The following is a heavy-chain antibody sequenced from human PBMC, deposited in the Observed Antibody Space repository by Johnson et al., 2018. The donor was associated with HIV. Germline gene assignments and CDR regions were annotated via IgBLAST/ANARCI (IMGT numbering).Heavy chain of an antibody. CDR2: ISNDGNNK. CDR1: GFIFSSYH. V-gene: IGHV3-30*04. J-gene: IGHJ3*02. Sequence: QVQLVESGGGLVQPGGSLRLSCAASGFIFSSYHMHWVRQAPGKGLEWVALISNDGNNKYHADSVKGRFTISRDYAKNSLYLQMNSLKTEDTAMYYCAREPHNFWSPDAFDIWGQGTMVTVSS. D-gene: IGHD3-3*01. CDR3: AREPHNFWSPDAFDI.